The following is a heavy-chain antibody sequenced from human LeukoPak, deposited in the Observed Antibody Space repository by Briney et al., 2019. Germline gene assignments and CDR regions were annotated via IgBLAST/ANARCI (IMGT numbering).Heavy chain of an antibody. CDR3: ARLRIRRGQLWSLPYFDY. J-gene: IGHJ4*02. V-gene: IGHV4-34*01. CDR2: INHSGST. D-gene: IGHD5-18*01. CDR1: GGSFSGYY. Sequence: SGTLSLTCAVYGGSFSGYYWSGIRQPPGKGLEWIGEINHSGSTNYNPSLKSRVTISVDTSKNQFSLKLSSVTAADTAVYYCARLRIRRGQLWSLPYFDYWGQGTLVTVSS.